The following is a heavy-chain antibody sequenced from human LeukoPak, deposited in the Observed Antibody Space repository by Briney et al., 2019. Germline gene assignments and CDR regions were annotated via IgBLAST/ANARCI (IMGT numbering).Heavy chain of an antibody. J-gene: IGHJ5*02. V-gene: IGHV1-2*02. Sequence: ASGKVSCKASGYTFTGYYMHWVRQAPGQGLEWMGWINPNSGGTNYAQKFQGRVTMTRDTSISTAYMELSRLRSDDTAVYYCARDKGIAGSNWFDPWGQGTLVTVSS. CDR2: INPNSGGT. D-gene: IGHD6-13*01. CDR3: ARDKGIAGSNWFDP. CDR1: GYTFTGYY.